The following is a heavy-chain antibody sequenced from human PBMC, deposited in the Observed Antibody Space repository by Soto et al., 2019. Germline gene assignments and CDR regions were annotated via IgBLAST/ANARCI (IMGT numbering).Heavy chain of an antibody. V-gene: IGHV5-51*01. CDR2: IYPGDSDT. J-gene: IGHJ5*02. CDR1: GYSFTSYW. Sequence: GESLKISCKGSGYSFTSYWIGWVRQMPGKGLEWMGIIYPGDSDTRYSPSFQGQVTISADKSISTAYLQWSSLKASDTAMYYCARLSGSGSYYEEWFDPWGQGTLVTVSS. CDR3: ARLSGSGSYYEEWFDP. D-gene: IGHD1-26*01.